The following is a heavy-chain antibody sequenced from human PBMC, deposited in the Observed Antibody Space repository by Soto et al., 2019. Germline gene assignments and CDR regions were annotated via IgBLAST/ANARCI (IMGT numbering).Heavy chain of an antibody. CDR3: ARVYTIFGVVGAFDI. CDR1: GYTFTSYG. V-gene: IGHV1-3*01. CDR2: INAGNGNT. J-gene: IGHJ3*02. D-gene: IGHD3-3*01. Sequence: GASVEVSCKASGYTFTSYGIHWVRQAPGQRLEWMGWINAGNGNTKYSQKFQGRVTITRDTSASTAYMELSSLRSEDTAVYYCARVYTIFGVVGAFDIWGQGTMVTVSS.